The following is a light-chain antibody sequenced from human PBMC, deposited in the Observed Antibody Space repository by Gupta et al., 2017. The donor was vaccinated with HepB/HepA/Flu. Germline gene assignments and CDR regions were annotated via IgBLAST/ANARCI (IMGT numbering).Light chain of an antibody. CDR3: QQYNNWPRT. CDR1: QSVSSD. Sequence: MTLSPATLSASPGKNATLICMASQSVSSDLAWYQQKPGQAPRLLIYGASTRATGIPARFSGSGSGTEFTLTISSLQAEDFAVYYCQQYNNWPRTFGQGTKVEIK. V-gene: IGKV3-15*01. J-gene: IGKJ1*01. CDR2: GAS.